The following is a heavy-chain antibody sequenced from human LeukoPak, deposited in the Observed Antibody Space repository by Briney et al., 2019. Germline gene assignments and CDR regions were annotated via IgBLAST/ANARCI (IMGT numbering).Heavy chain of an antibody. CDR2: ISYDGSNK. CDR1: GFTFSSYG. Sequence: GRSLRLSCAASGFTFSSYGMHWVRQAPGKGLEWVAVISYDGSNKYYADSVKGRFTISRDNSKNTLYLQMNSLRAEDTAVYYCARGRGSGHKENWFDPWGQGTLVTVSS. V-gene: IGHV3-30*03. J-gene: IGHJ5*02. D-gene: IGHD6-19*01. CDR3: ARGRGSGHKENWFDP.